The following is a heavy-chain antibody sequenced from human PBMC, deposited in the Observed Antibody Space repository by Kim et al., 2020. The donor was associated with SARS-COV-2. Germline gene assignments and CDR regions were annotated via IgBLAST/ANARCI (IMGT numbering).Heavy chain of an antibody. CDR1: GFTFSSYA. D-gene: IGHD3-10*01. CDR2: ISGSGGST. V-gene: IGHV3-23*01. CDR3: AKDTPQTYYYGSGSYYYYYGMDV. Sequence: GGSLRLSCAASGFTFSSYAMSWVRQAPGKGLEWVSAISGSGGSTYYADSVKGRFTISRDNSKNTLYLQMNSLRAEDTAVYYCAKDTPQTYYYGSGSYYYYYGMDVWGQGTTVTVSS. J-gene: IGHJ6*02.